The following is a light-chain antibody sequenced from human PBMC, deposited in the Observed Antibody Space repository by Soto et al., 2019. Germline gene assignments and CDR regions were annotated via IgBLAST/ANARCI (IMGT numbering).Light chain of an antibody. CDR1: QTVASN. Sequence: EIVMTQSPATLSVSPGERATLSCRASQTVASNLAWYQQKPGQAPRLLIHGSSTRAPGVPARFSGSGSGTEFTLTISSLQSEDFAVYYCQQYHNWPPQYTFGQWTKLQI. J-gene: IGKJ2*01. CDR2: GSS. CDR3: QQYHNWPPQYT. V-gene: IGKV3-15*01.